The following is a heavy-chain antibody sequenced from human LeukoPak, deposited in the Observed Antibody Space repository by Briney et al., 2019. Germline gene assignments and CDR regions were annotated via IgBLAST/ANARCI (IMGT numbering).Heavy chain of an antibody. V-gene: IGHV1-69*05. CDR2: IIPIFGTA. CDR1: GGTFSSYA. J-gene: IGHJ4*02. Sequence: VASVKVSCKASGGTFSSYAISWVRQAPGQGLEWMGRIIPIFGTANYAQKFQGRVTITTDESTSTAYMELSSLRSEDTAVYYCAIDSDGSGYYYRYWGQGTLVTVSS. D-gene: IGHD3-22*01. CDR3: AIDSDGSGYYYRY.